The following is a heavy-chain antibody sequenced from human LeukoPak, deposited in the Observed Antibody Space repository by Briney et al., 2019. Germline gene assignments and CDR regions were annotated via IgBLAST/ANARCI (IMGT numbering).Heavy chain of an antibody. V-gene: IGHV4-34*01. CDR3: ARDFRFTRNFDY. J-gene: IGHJ4*02. D-gene: IGHD3-3*01. CDR1: GGSFSGYY. Sequence: SETLSLTCAVYGGSFSGYYWSWIRQPPGKWLEWIGSVYYSGSTYYNPSLKSRVTISVDTSKYQFSLKLNSVTAADTAVYYCARDFRFTRNFDYWGQGTLVTVSS. CDR2: VYYSGST.